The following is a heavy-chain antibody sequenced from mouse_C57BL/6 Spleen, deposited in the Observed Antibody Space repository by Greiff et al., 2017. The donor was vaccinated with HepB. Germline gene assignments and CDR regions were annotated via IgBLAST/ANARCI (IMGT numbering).Heavy chain of an antibody. CDR3: ARSITTLGYFDV. CDR2: IHPNSGST. V-gene: IGHV1-64*01. CDR1: GYTFTSYW. D-gene: IGHD1-1*01. Sequence: QVQLQQPGAELVKPGASVKLSCKASGYTFTSYWMHWVKQRPGQGLEWIGMIHPNSGSTNYNEKFKSKATLTVDKSSSTAYMQLSSLTSEDSAVYYCARSITTLGYFDVWGTGTTVTVSS. J-gene: IGHJ1*03.